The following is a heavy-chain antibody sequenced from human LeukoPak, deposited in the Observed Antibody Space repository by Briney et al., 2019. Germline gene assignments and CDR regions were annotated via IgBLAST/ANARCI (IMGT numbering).Heavy chain of an antibody. CDR3: AKPARYLRYYDSSGTEYYFDY. V-gene: IGHV3-21*04. J-gene: IGHJ4*02. CDR1: GFTFSNYD. CDR2: ISRSSSHI. Sequence: PGGSLRLSCAASGFTFSNYDMNWVRQSPGKGLEWVSYISRSSSHIYYADSMKGRLTISRDNAKSSLYLQMNSLRAEDTAVYYCAKPARYLRYYDSSGTEYYFDYWGQGTLVTVSS. D-gene: IGHD3-22*01.